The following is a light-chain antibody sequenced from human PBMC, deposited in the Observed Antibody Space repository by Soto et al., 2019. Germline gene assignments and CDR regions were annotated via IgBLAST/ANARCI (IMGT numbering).Light chain of an antibody. CDR2: EVS. V-gene: IGLV2-8*01. J-gene: IGLJ1*01. Sequence: QSVLTQPPAASGCPGQSVAISCTGTSSDVGAYNYVAWYQQHPGKVPKLMIYEVSKRPSGVPDRFSGSKSGNTASLTVSGLQADDEADYYCSSYAGSDVFVFGTGTKVTV. CDR3: SSYAGSDVFV. CDR1: SSDVGAYNY.